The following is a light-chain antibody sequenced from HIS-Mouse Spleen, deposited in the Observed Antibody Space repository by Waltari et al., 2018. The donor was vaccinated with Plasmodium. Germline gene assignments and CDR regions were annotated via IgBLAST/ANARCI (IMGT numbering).Light chain of an antibody. CDR1: QRVSSY. CDR2: DAS. Sequence: EIVLTQSPATLSLSPGERATLSCRASQRVSSYLAWYQKKPGQAPRLLIYDASNRATCMQARFSGSGAGTDFTVTISSEEPEDLAVYYGQKRSNWLTFGGGTKVEIK. CDR3: QKRSNWLT. J-gene: IGKJ4*01. V-gene: IGKV3-11*01.